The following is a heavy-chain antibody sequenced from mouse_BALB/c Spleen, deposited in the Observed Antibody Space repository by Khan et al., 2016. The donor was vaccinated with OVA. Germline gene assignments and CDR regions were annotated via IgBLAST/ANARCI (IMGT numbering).Heavy chain of an antibody. D-gene: IGHD4-1*01. V-gene: IGHV3-2*02. CDR1: GYSITSDYA. J-gene: IGHJ4*01. CDR3: ASELGRYYAMDY. CDR2: ISYSGNT. Sequence: VQLKESGPGLVKPSQSLSLTCTVTGYSITSDYAWNWIRQFPGNKLEWMGYISYSGNTTYNPSLKSRISITRDTSKNQFFLQLKSVTTEDTATYYCASELGRYYAMDYWGQGTPVTVSS.